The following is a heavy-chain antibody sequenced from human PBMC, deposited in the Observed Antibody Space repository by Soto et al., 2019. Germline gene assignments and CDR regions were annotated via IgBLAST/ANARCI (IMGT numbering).Heavy chain of an antibody. D-gene: IGHD4-17*01. CDR2: MNPNSGNT. CDR3: ARGINYGDYSTWFDT. Sequence: QVQLVQSGAEVKKPGASVKVSCKASGYTFTSYDINWVRPATGQGLEYLGWMNPNSGNTGYVQKFQGRVTMTRDTSISTASLELSSLRSEDTAVYYCARGINYGDYSTWFDTWGQGTLVTVSS. J-gene: IGHJ5*02. CDR1: GYTFTSYD. V-gene: IGHV1-8*01.